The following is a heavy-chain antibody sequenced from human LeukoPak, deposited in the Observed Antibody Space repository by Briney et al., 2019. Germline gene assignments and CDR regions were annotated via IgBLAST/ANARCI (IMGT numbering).Heavy chain of an antibody. CDR1: GFTFSDYY. Sequence: GGSLRLSCAASGFTFSDYYMSWIRQAPGKGLEWVSYIYSGSTYTNYADSVKGRFTISRDNSKNTLYLQMTSLRAEDTALYYCARDRGWRQNDNWGQGTLVTVSS. J-gene: IGHJ4*02. D-gene: IGHD5-24*01. CDR2: IYSGSTYT. V-gene: IGHV3-11*06. CDR3: ARDRGWRQNDN.